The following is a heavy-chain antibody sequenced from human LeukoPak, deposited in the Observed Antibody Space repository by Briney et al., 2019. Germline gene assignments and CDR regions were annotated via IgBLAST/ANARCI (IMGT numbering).Heavy chain of an antibody. CDR2: ISTYNGDT. V-gene: IGHV1-18*01. CDR1: GYTFTSYG. Sequence: GASVKVSCKASGYTFTSYGISWVRQAPGQGLEWMGWISTYNGDTNYAQKLQGRVTMTTDTSTNTAYMELRSLRSDDTAVYYCAREGLGELTLDYWGQGTLVTASS. CDR3: AREGLGELTLDY. D-gene: IGHD3-16*01. J-gene: IGHJ4*02.